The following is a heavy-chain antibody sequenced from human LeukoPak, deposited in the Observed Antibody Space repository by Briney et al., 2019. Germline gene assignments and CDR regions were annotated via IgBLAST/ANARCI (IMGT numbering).Heavy chain of an antibody. CDR2: ISGSGGSR. CDR3: AKDLYYYGSGNYIDY. D-gene: IGHD3-10*01. CDR1: GFTFSSYA. V-gene: IGHV3-23*01. Sequence: PGGSLRLSCAASGFTFSSYAMSWVRQAPGKGLEWVSAISGSGGSRYSADSVKGRFTISRDNSKNTLYLQMNSLRAEDTAIYYCAKDLYYYGSGNYIDYWGQGTLVTDSS. J-gene: IGHJ4*02.